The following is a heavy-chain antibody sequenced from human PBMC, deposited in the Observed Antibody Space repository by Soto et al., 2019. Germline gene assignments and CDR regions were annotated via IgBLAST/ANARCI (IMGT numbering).Heavy chain of an antibody. CDR3: ARLLPYDFCP. J-gene: IGHJ3*01. CDR1: GYTFTSYD. CDR2: MKPNSGNT. D-gene: IGHD3-3*01. Sequence: ASVKVSCKASGYTFTSYDINWVRQATGQGLEWMGRMKPNSGNTGYAQKIQGRVTMTRNTSISTAYMELSSLRSEDTAVYYCARLLPYDFCPWGQGTMVTVSS. V-gene: IGHV1-8*01.